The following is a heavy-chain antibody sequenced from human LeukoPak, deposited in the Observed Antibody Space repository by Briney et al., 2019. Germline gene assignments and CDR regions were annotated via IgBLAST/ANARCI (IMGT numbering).Heavy chain of an antibody. CDR3: ARGHESTPSFDY. Sequence: PGGSLRLSCAASGFTFNSYSINWVRQAPGKELQLVSSLSTSSSYIYYAHSVNGRFTISRDNAKNSLYLQMTSLRAEDTAVYYCARGHESTPSFDYWGQGTLVTVSS. CDR2: LSTSSSYI. V-gene: IGHV3-21*01. J-gene: IGHJ4*02. CDR1: GFTFNSYS.